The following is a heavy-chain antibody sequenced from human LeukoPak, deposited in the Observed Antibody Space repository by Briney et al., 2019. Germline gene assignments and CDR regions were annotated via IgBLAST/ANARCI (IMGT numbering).Heavy chain of an antibody. D-gene: IGHD1-1*01. CDR2: ITSSSSYI. V-gene: IGHV3-21*01. J-gene: IGHJ6*02. CDR3: ARDRLERHFYYYGMDV. CDR1: GFTFSSYI. Sequence: GGSLRLSCAASGFTFSSYIMNWVRQAPGKGLEWVSSITSSSSYIYYADSVKGRFTISRDNAKNSLYLQMNSLRAEDTAAYYCARDRLERHFYYYGMDVWGQGNTVTVSS.